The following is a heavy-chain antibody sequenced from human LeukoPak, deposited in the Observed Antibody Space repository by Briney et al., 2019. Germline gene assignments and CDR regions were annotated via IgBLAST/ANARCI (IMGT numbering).Heavy chain of an antibody. V-gene: IGHV3-30-3*01. CDR3: ARGESVSRGGAIDY. CDR2: ISYDGSNK. D-gene: IGHD3-16*01. J-gene: IGHJ4*02. Sequence: GGSLRLSCAASGFTFSSYAMHWVRQAPGKGLEWVAVISYDGSNKYYADSMKGRFTISRDNSKNTLYLQMNSLRAEDTAVYYCARGESVSRGGAIDYWGQGTLVTVSS. CDR1: GFTFSSYA.